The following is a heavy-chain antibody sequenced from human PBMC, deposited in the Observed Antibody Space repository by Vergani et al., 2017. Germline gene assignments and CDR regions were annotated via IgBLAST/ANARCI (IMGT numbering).Heavy chain of an antibody. V-gene: IGHV1-2*02. Sequence: QVQLVQSGAEVKKPGASVKVSCKASGYTFTGYYMHWVRQAPGQGLEWMGWINPNSGGTNYAQKFQGRVTMTRDTSISTAYMELSRLRSDDTAVYYCARDRSAVVVITTPWFDPWGQGTRVTVSS. CDR2: INPNSGGT. CDR3: ARDRSAVVVITTPWFDP. CDR1: GYTFTGYY. D-gene: IGHD3-22*01. J-gene: IGHJ5*02.